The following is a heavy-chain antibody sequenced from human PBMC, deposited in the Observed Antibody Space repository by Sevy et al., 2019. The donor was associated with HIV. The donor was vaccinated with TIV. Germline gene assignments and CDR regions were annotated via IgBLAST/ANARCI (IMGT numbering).Heavy chain of an antibody. D-gene: IGHD3-10*01. CDR2: ISSGSGYI. J-gene: IGHJ4*02. Sequence: GGSLRLSCAASGFTFSNYFINWVRQAPGKGLEWVSSISSGSGYIFYADSVKGRFTISRDNAKNSLYLHMNSLRAEDTAVYYCARGDYYGSLYYFDYWGPGTLVTVSS. CDR3: ARGDYYGSLYYFDY. CDR1: GFTFSNYF. V-gene: IGHV3-21*01.